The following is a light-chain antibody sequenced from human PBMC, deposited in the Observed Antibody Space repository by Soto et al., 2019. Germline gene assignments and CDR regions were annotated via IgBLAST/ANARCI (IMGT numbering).Light chain of an antibody. CDR3: QQYGRSSWT. V-gene: IGKV3D-15*01. Sequence: ETVMTQSPATLSVSPGERATLSCRASQSVSSKLAWYQQKPGQAPRLLIYGASTRATGIPARFSGSGSGTDFTLTISRLEPEDFAVYYCQQYGRSSWTFGQGTKGDIK. CDR2: GAS. CDR1: QSVSSK. J-gene: IGKJ1*01.